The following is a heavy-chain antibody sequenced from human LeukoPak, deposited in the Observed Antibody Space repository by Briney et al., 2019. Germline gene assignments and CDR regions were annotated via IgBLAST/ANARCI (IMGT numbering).Heavy chain of an antibody. CDR3: AREKLDGDYFFDY. CDR1: GFTFTTYW. D-gene: IGHD4-17*01. V-gene: IGHV3-7*01. Sequence: GGSLRLSCAASGFTFTTYWMSWVRQAPVKGLEWVANIKQDGSEKYFVDSVKGRFTISRDNAKNSLYLPMNSLRAEDTAVYYCAREKLDGDYFFDYWGQGTLVTVSS. J-gene: IGHJ4*02. CDR2: IKQDGSEK.